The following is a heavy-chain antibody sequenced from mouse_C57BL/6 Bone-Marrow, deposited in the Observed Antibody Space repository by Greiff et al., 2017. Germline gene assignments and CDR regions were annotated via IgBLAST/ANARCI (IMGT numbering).Heavy chain of an antibody. J-gene: IGHJ4*01. CDR3: AKQLRPLDYAMDY. V-gene: IGHV1-7*01. D-gene: IGHD3-2*02. CDR1: GYTFTSYW. CDR2: INPSSGYT. Sequence: QVQLQQSGAELAKPGASVKLSCKASGYTFTSYWMPWVKQRPGQGLEWIGYINPSSGYTKYNQKFKDKATLTADKSSSTAYMQLSSLTYVDSAVYYCAKQLRPLDYAMDYWGQGTSVTGSS.